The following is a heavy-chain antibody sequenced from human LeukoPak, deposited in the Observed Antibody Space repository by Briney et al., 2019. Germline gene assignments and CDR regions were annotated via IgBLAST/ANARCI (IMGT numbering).Heavy chain of an antibody. CDR3: ARHPDYYDSSGYDYGMDV. J-gene: IGHJ6*02. Sequence: PGEPLKISCKGSGYSFTSYWIGWVRQMPGKGLEWMGIIYPGDSDTRYSPSFQGQVTISADKSISTAYLQWSSLKASDTAMYYCARHPDYYDSSGYDYGMDVWGQGTTVTVSS. V-gene: IGHV5-51*01. CDR2: IYPGDSDT. CDR1: GYSFTSYW. D-gene: IGHD3-22*01.